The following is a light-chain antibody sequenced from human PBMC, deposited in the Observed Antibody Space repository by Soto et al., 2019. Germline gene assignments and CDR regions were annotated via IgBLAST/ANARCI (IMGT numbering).Light chain of an antibody. Sequence: IVLSQCPATLSLSHEERATLSCRASHSVSSYSAWYQQKPGQAPRLLIYDASIRTTGIPARFSGSGSRTDFTLTISRLEPEDFAVYYCQQYGSSGTFGQGTKVDIK. CDR2: DAS. V-gene: IGKV3-11*01. CDR1: HSVSSY. CDR3: QQYGSSGT. J-gene: IGKJ1*01.